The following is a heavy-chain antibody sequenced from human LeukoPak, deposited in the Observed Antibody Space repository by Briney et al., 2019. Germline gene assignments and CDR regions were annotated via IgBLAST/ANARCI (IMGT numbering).Heavy chain of an antibody. J-gene: IGHJ4*02. CDR3: ARVFGSSSWYPLYLDY. D-gene: IGHD6-13*01. CDR2: ITSRGSTK. CDR1: GFTFSDYY. Sequence: GGSLRHSCAASGFTFSDYYMSWIRQAPGKGVEWASYITSRGSTKYYSDSVKGRFTISRDNAKNSLYLQMDSLRAEDTAVYYCARVFGSSSWYPLYLDYWGQGALVTVSS. V-gene: IGHV3-11*01.